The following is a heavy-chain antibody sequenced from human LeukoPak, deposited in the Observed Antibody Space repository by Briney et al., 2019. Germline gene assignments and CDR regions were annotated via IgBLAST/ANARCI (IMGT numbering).Heavy chain of an antibody. D-gene: IGHD6-13*01. V-gene: IGHV4-34*01. Sequence: PSETLSLTCAVYGGSFSGYYWSWIRQPPGKGLEWIGEINHSGSTNYNPSLKSRVTISVDTSKNQFSLKLSSVTAADTAVYYCARGHTHREYSSSWYSGGGIDYWGQGTLVTVSS. J-gene: IGHJ4*02. CDR2: INHSGST. CDR3: ARGHTHREYSSSWYSGGGIDY. CDR1: GGSFSGYY.